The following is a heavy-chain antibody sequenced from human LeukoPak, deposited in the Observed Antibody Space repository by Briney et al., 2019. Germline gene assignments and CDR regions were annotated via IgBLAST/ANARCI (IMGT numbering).Heavy chain of an antibody. CDR3: AREERFGYSSSPKFDY. V-gene: IGHV3-74*01. CDR2: INSDGSST. CDR1: GFTFSSYW. D-gene: IGHD6-13*01. J-gene: IGHJ4*02. Sequence: GGSLRLSCAASGFTFSSYWMHWVRQAPGKGLVWVSRINSDGSSTSYADSVKGRFTISRDNAKNTLYLQMNSLRAEDTAVYYCAREERFGYSSSPKFDYGGQEPRFPVPP.